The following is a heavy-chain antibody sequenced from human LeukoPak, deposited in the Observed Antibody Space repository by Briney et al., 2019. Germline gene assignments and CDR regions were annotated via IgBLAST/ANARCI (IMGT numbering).Heavy chain of an antibody. V-gene: IGHV3-30*19. J-gene: IGHJ4*02. Sequence: GGSLRLSCVASGFIFTSYGMHWVRQAPGKGLQWVALISSNGNNERYADSVKGRFSISRDNSKNTMYLRVNSLRAEDTAIYYCTRIKYSTSWSGDYWGQGALVTVSS. D-gene: IGHD6-13*01. CDR1: GFIFTSYG. CDR2: ISSNGNNE. CDR3: TRIKYSTSWSGDY.